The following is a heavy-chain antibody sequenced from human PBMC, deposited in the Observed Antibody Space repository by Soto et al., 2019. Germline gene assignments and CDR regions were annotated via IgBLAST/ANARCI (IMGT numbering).Heavy chain of an antibody. D-gene: IGHD5-18*01. V-gene: IGHV4-30-4*01. CDR1: GDSISSNNNY. CDR3: ARGRGYSYGLDP. J-gene: IGHJ5*02. CDR2: ISYSGTT. Sequence: SETLSLTCTVSGDSISSNNNYWSWIRQPPGEGLEWIGFISYSGTTSYSPSLKSRVAISLDTSKNQFSLSLSSVNAADTAVYYCARGRGYSYGLDPWGQGTLVTVS.